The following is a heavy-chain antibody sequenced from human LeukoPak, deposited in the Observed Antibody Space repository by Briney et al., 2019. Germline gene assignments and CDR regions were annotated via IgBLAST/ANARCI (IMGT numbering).Heavy chain of an antibody. J-gene: IGHJ4*02. V-gene: IGHV3-48*04. CDR2: ISSSGSTI. Sequence: GGSLRLSCAASGFTFSNYWMTWIRQAPGKGLEWVSYISSSGSTIYYADSVRGRFTISRDNAKNSVYLQMNSLRAEDTAVYYCARIGYKGISFDYWGQGKLVTVSS. D-gene: IGHD5-24*01. CDR1: GFTFSNYW. CDR3: ARIGYKGISFDY.